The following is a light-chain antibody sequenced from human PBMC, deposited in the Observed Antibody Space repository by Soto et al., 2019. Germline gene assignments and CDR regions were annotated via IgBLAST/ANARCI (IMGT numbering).Light chain of an antibody. J-gene: IGLJ2*01. CDR3: QSYDSSLSGSGV. Sequence: QSVLTQPPSVSGAPGQRVTISCTGSSSNIGAGYDVHWYQQLPGTAPKLLIYGNSNRPSGVPDRFSSSKSGTSASLAITGLQAEDEADYYCQSYDSSLSGSGVFGGGTKLTV. CDR1: SSNIGAGYD. V-gene: IGLV1-40*01. CDR2: GNS.